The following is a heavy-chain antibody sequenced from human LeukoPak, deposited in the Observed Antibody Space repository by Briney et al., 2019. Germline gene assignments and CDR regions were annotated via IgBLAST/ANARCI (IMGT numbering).Heavy chain of an antibody. CDR2: IKSKTDGGTT. CDR3: TTPPLLDPFDI. Sequence: GGSLRLSCAASGFTFSNAWMSWVRQAPGKGLEWVGRIKSKTDGGTTDYAAPVKGRFTISRDDSKNTLYLQMNSPKTEDTAVYYCTTPPLLDPFDIWGQGTMVTVSS. J-gene: IGHJ3*02. V-gene: IGHV3-15*01. CDR1: GFTFSNAW. D-gene: IGHD1-26*01.